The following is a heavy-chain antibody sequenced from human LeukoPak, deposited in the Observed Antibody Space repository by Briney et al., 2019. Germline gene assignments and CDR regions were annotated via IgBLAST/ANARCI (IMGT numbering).Heavy chain of an antibody. D-gene: IGHD2-15*01. CDR3: ARASMVAATPIDYYFDY. CDR1: GYSISSGYY. J-gene: IGHJ4*02. V-gene: IGHV4-38-2*02. CDR2: IYHSGST. Sequence: SETLSLTCTVSGYSISSGYYWGWIRQPPGKGLECIGSIYHSGSTYYNPSLKSRVTISVDTSKNQFSLKLSSVTAADTAVYYCARASMVAATPIDYYFDYWGQGTLVTVSS.